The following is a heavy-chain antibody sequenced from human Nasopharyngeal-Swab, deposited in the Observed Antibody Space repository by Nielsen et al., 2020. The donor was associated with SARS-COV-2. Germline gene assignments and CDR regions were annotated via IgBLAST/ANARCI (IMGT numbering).Heavy chain of an antibody. J-gene: IGHJ5*02. V-gene: IGHV3-74*01. CDR2: INSDGSST. CDR1: GFTFSSYW. CDR3: ARGYYDFWSGYAGFDP. D-gene: IGHD3-3*01. Sequence: LSLTCAASGFTFSSYWMHWVRQAPGKGLVWVSRINSDGSSTSYADSVKGRFTISRDNAKNTLYLQMNSLRAEDTAVYYCARGYYDFWSGYAGFDPWGQGTLVTVSS.